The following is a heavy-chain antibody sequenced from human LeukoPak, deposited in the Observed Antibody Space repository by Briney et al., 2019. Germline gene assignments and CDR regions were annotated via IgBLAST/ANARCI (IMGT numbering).Heavy chain of an antibody. V-gene: IGHV4-30-4*08. CDR2: TS. CDR1: AGSMTAGDYY. D-gene: IGHD4-17*01. CDR3: ASSTVTTIVFDY. J-gene: IGHJ4*02. Sequence: SETLSLTRTVSAGSMTAGDYYWGWVRQPPGTGLQWVATSYQGASLKSRVTISLDTSKNQFSLKLSSVTAADTAVYYCASSTVTTIVFDYWGQGTLVTVSS.